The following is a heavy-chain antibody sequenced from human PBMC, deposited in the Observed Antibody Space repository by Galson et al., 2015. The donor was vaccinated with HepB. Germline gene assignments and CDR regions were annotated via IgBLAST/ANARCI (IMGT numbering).Heavy chain of an antibody. J-gene: IGHJ6*02. Sequence: SLRLSCAASGFIFSKSYMSWIRQAPGKGLAWVSYISNSGPTIHYAASVRGRFTISRDNAKKSLYLQRKRLRAEETAVYYCARERVVIPTTGMDVWGQGTTVTVSS. D-gene: IGHD3-3*01. CDR3: ARERVVIPTTGMDV. CDR2: ISNSGPTI. V-gene: IGHV3-11*01. CDR1: GFIFSKSY.